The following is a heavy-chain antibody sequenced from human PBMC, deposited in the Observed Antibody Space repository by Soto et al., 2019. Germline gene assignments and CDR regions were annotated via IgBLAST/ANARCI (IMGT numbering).Heavy chain of an antibody. CDR2: IIPIFGTA. V-gene: IGHV1-69*12. CDR3: ARVRERGAKTPVAGGFDP. J-gene: IGHJ5*02. Sequence: QVQLVQSGAEVKKPGSSVKVSCKASGGTFSSYAISWVRQAPGQGLEWMGGIIPIFGTANYAQKFQGRVPITADESTRTAYMALSSRRSDDTDVYYCARVRERGAKTPVAGGFDPWGQGTLVTVSS. CDR1: GGTFSSYA. D-gene: IGHD4-4*01.